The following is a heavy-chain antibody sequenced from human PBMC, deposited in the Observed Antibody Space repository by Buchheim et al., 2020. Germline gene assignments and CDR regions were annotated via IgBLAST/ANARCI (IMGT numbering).Heavy chain of an antibody. D-gene: IGHD2-15*01. V-gene: IGHV3-23*01. Sequence: EVQLLESGGGLVQPGGSLRLSCAAPGFTFSSYAMSWVRQAPGKGLEWVSAISGSGGSTYYADSVKGRFTISRDNSKNTLYLQMNSLRAEDTAVYYCAKTTPRGRIVVVVAVYYFDYWGQRTL. CDR2: ISGSGGST. CDR1: GFTFSSYA. J-gene: IGHJ4*02. CDR3: AKTTPRGRIVVVVAVYYFDY.